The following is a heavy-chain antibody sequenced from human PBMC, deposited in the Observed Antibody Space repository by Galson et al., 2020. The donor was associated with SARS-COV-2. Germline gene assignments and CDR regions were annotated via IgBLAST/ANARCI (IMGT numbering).Heavy chain of an antibody. D-gene: IGHD6-19*01. CDR2: IGTAGDT. CDR1: GFTFSSYD. J-gene: IGHJ6*02. Sequence: TGGSLRLSCAASGFTFSSYDMHWVRQATGKGLEWVSAIGTAGDTYYPGSVKGRFTISRENAKNSLYLQMNSLRAGDTAVYYCARGTSISYSSGWYTNYYYGMDVWGQGTTVAVSS. CDR3: ARGTSISYSSGWYTNYYYGMDV. V-gene: IGHV3-13*01.